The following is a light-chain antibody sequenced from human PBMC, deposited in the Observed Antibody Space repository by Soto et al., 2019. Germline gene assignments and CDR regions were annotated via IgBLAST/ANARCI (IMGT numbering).Light chain of an antibody. CDR2: RAS. J-gene: IGKJ1*01. CDR1: QTISSY. CDR3: QQYYTFWT. V-gene: IGKV1-5*03. Sequence: DIQMTQSPSTLSASVGERVTITCRASQTISSYLAWYQQKPGKAPKLLIYRASNLASGAPSRFSGSGSGTEFTLTISSLQPDDFATYHCQQYYTFWTFGQGTKVDIK.